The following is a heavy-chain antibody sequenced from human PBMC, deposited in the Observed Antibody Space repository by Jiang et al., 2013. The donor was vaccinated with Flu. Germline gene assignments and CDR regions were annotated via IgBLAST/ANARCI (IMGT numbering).Heavy chain of an antibody. CDR3: ARTLSPGIAAAGIPWFDP. CDR2: ISYDGSNK. D-gene: IGHD6-13*01. V-gene: IGHV3-30-3*01. CDR1: GFTFSSYA. Sequence: RLSCAASGFTFSSYAMHWVRQAPGKGLEWVAVISYDGSNKYYADSVKGRFTISRDNSKNTLYLQMNSLRAEDTAVYYCARTLSPGIAAAGIPWFDPWGQGTLVTVSS. J-gene: IGHJ5*02.